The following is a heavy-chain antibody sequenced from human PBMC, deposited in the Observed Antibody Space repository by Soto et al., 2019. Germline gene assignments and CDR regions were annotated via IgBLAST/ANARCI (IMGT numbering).Heavy chain of an antibody. CDR2: TFYRSKWYI. J-gene: IGHJ6*02. D-gene: IGHD3-3*01. CDR3: ARVEHTKSEYYHGMDV. CDR1: GDSVPSNSAG. V-gene: IGHV6-1*01. Sequence: SQTLALTCVISGDSVPSNSAGWNWISQSPSRGLEWLGRTFYRSKWYIDHAVSLKGRIIINADTSKNQFSLQLISGTPDDTAVYYCARVEHTKSEYYHGMDVWGQGTTVTVSS.